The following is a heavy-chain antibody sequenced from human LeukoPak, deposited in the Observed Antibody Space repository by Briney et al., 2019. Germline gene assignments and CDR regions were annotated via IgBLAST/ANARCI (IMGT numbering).Heavy chain of an antibody. D-gene: IGHD2-21*01. CDR1: GFTFRSHA. V-gene: IGHV3-23*01. CDR3: AKDFRIGYSAHFDY. Sequence: PGGSLGLSCVGSGFTFRSHAMGWVRQAPEKGLEFVSGIYENGGTTYYADSVKGRFSISRDNSKNTLYLQMDSLRGEDTAVYYCAKDFRIGYSAHFDYWGQGALVTVSS. J-gene: IGHJ4*02. CDR2: IYENGGTT.